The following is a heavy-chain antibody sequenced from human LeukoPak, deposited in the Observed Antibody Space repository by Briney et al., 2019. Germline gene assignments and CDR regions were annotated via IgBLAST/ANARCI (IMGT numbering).Heavy chain of an antibody. CDR3: ARDEGIAAYDY. Sequence: PGGSLRLSCAASGFTFSSYSMNWVRQAPGKGLEWASSISSSSSYIYYADSVKDRFTIPRDNAKNSLYLQMNSLRAEDTAIYYCARDEGIAAYDYWGQGTLVTVSS. D-gene: IGHD6-25*01. CDR2: ISSSSSYI. CDR1: GFTFSSYS. V-gene: IGHV3-21*01. J-gene: IGHJ4*02.